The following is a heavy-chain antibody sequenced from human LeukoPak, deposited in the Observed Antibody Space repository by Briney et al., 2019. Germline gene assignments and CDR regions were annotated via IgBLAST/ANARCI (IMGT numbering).Heavy chain of an antibody. D-gene: IGHD3-10*01. Sequence: GGSLRLSCAASGFTFSSYAMSWVRQAPGKGLEWVLAISGSGGSTYYADSVKGRFTISRDNSKNTLYLQMNSLRAEDTAVYYCAKRRGSGSYYLDYWGQGTLVTVSS. V-gene: IGHV3-23*01. J-gene: IGHJ4*02. CDR2: ISGSGGST. CDR1: GFTFSSYA. CDR3: AKRRGSGSYYLDY.